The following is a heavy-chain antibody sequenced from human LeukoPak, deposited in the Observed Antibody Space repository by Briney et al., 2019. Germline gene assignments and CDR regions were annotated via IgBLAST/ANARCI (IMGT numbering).Heavy chain of an antibody. CDR2: IYYSGST. CDR1: GGSISSYY. J-gene: IGHJ3*02. Sequence: ETLSLTCTVSGGSISSYYWSWIRQPPGKGLEWIGYIYYSGSTNYNPSLKSRVTISVDTSKNQFSLKLSSVTAADTAVYYCAGDDMKRAFDIWGQGTMVTVSS. CDR3: AGDDMKRAFDI. D-gene: IGHD3-9*01. V-gene: IGHV4-59*01.